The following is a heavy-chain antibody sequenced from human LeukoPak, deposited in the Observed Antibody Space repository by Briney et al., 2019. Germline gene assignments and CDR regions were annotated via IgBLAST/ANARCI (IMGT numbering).Heavy chain of an antibody. Sequence: GGSLKLSCAASGFTFSDSAFHWVRQASGKGLEWVGRIRSIPNSYATAYTASVKGRFTISRDDSKNMAYLQMNSLNTEDTAMYYCTRHLIGSTPFDYWGQGTLVSVSS. CDR2: IRSIPNSYAT. D-gene: IGHD2-15*01. CDR3: TRHLIGSTPFDY. CDR1: GFTFSDSA. J-gene: IGHJ4*02. V-gene: IGHV3-73*01.